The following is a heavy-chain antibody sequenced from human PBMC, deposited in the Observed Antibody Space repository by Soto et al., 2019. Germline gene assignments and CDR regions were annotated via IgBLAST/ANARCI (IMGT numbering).Heavy chain of an antibody. CDR2: IYYSGST. V-gene: IGHV4-31*03. Sequence: PSETLSLTCTVSGGSLSSGDHYWSWIRQHPGKGLEYIGYIYYSGSTHYNPSLKSRTTISVDTSKNQFSLKLNSVTAADTAVYYCAKYSSRNWFDPWGQGTLVTVS. J-gene: IGHJ5*02. D-gene: IGHD6-13*01. CDR3: AKYSSRNWFDP. CDR1: GGSLSSGDHY.